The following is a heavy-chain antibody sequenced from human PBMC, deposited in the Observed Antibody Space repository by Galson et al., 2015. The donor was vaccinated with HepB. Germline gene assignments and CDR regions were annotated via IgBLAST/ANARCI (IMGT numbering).Heavy chain of an antibody. V-gene: IGHV3-74*01. CDR2: INSDGSST. CDR1: GFTFSSYW. CDR3: ARGHEFYNWGWDDAFDI. D-gene: IGHD7-27*01. Sequence: SLRLSCAASGFTFSSYWMHWVRQAPGKGLVWVSRINSDGSSTSYADSVKGRFTISRDNAKNTLYLQMNSLRAEDTAVYYCARGHEFYNWGWDDAFDIWGQGTMVTVSS. J-gene: IGHJ3*02.